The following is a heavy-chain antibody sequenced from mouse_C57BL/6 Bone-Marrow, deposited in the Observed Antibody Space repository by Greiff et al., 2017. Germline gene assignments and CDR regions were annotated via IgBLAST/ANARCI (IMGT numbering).Heavy chain of an antibody. J-gene: IGHJ4*01. D-gene: IGHD2-5*01. V-gene: IGHV1-81*01. Sequence: VKVVESGAELARPGASVKLSCKASGYTFTSYGIRWVKQRTGQGLEWIGEIYPRSGNTYYNEKFKGKATLTADKSSSTAYMELRSLTSEDSAVYFCARGTYYSNLGSMDYWGQGTSVTVSS. CDR3: ARGTYYSNLGSMDY. CDR2: IYPRSGNT. CDR1: GYTFTSYG.